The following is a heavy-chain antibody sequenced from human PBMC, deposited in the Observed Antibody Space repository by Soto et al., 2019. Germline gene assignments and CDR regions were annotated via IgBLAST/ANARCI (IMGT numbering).Heavy chain of an antibody. Sequence: QVQLVQSGAEVKKPGASVKVSCKASGYTFTSYGISWVRQAPGQGLEWMGWISGYNGDTNYAQKLQGRVTMTTDTSTSTAYMELRSLRYDDTAVYYCARAPQTVSGAGIWYWGQGTLVTVSS. D-gene: IGHD6-13*01. J-gene: IGHJ4*02. V-gene: IGHV1-18*04. CDR1: GYTFTSYG. CDR3: ARAPQTVSGAGIWY. CDR2: ISGYNGDT.